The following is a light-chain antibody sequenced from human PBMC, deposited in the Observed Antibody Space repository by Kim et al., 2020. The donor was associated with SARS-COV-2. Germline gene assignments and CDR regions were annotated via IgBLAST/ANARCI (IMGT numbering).Light chain of an antibody. V-gene: IGKV3-11*01. CDR3: RRLVNWPRFT. CDR1: QSVSSY. CDR2: DAS. Sequence: EIVLTQSPATLSLSPGERATLSCRASQSVSSYLAWYQQKPGQAPRLLIYDASTRATGIPARFSGSGSGTDFTLTISSLEPEDFAVYYCRRLVNWPRFTFVAGTKIDIK. J-gene: IGKJ4*01.